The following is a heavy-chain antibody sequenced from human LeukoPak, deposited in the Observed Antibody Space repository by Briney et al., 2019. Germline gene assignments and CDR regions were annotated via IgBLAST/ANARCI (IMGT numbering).Heavy chain of an antibody. CDR3: AKYKAGGYYRFDY. CDR2: ISGSGDTT. CDR1: GFTFSNYA. J-gene: IGHJ4*02. D-gene: IGHD3-3*01. Sequence: GGTLRLSCAASGFTFSNYAMSWVRQPPGKGVEWVSLISGSGDTTYYADSVKGRFTISRDNSKNTLYLQMNSLRAEDTAVYYCAKYKAGGYYRFDYWGQGTLVTVSS. V-gene: IGHV3-23*01.